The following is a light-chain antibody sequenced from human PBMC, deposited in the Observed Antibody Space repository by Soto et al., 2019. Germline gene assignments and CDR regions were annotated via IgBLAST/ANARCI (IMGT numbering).Light chain of an antibody. V-gene: IGLV2-8*01. CDR1: SSDVGGYNY. Sequence: QSALTQPPSASGSPGQSVTISCTGTSSDVGGYNYVSWYQQHPGKALKLIIYEVAKRPSGVPDRISGSKSGNTASLTVSGLQAEDEADYYCSSYADRNKFLFGGGTKLTVL. CDR3: SSYADRNKFL. J-gene: IGLJ3*02. CDR2: EVA.